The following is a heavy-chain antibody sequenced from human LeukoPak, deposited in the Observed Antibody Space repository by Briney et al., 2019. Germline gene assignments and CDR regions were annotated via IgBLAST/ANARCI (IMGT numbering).Heavy chain of an antibody. Sequence: PGGSLRLSCAASGFTFSSYAMSWVRQAPGKGLEWVSAISGSGGSTYYADSVKGRFTISRDNSKNTLYLLMNSLSAEDTALYYCAKEQTSSGYFDYWGQGTLVTVSS. CDR2: ISGSGGST. D-gene: IGHD3-10*01. J-gene: IGHJ4*02. V-gene: IGHV3-23*01. CDR3: AKEQTSSGYFDY. CDR1: GFTFSSYA.